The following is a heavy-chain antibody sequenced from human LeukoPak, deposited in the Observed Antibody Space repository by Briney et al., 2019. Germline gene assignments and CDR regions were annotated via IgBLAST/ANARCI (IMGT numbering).Heavy chain of an antibody. CDR3: ARVSFYDSSGYYPPDY. D-gene: IGHD3-22*01. J-gene: IGHJ4*02. Sequence: GGSLRLSCAASGFTLTSYGMHWVRQAPGKGLEWVAVIWYDGSNKYYADSVKGRFTISRDNSKNTLYLQMNSLRAEDTAVYYCARVSFYDSSGYYPPDYWGQGTLVTVSS. V-gene: IGHV3-33*01. CDR2: IWYDGSNK. CDR1: GFTLTSYG.